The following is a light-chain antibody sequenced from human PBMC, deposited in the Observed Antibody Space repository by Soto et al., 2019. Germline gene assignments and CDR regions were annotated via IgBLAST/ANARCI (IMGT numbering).Light chain of an antibody. CDR3: GSWDSRLXAGL. CDR1: SSNISNNY. J-gene: IGLJ1*01. Sequence: QSLLTQPPSVSAAPVQKVTISCSGSSSNISNNYVSWYQQLPGTDPKLLIYYNSKLPSGIPYRFSCSKSGTSATLGITGLQNGDEDDYYCGSWDSRLXAGLVGTGTKVXV. CDR2: YNS. V-gene: IGLV1-51*01.